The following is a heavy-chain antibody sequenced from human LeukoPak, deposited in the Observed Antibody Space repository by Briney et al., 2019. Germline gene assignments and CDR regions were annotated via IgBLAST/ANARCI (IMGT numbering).Heavy chain of an antibody. Sequence: SETLSLTCTVSGGSISSSSYYWGWIRQPPGKGLEWIGSIYYSGSTYYNPSLKSRVTISVDTSKNQFSLKLSSVPAADTAVYYCARHGGEALYYYYMDVWGKGTTVTVSS. J-gene: IGHJ6*03. CDR2: IYYSGST. V-gene: IGHV4-39*01. CDR1: GGSISSSSYY. D-gene: IGHD2-21*01. CDR3: ARHGGEALYYYYMDV.